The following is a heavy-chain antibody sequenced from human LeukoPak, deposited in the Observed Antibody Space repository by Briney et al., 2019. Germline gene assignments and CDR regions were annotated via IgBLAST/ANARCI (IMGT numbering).Heavy chain of an antibody. J-gene: IGHJ4*02. Sequence: ASVKVSCKASGYTFTGYYMHWVRQAPGQGLEWMGIINPSGGSTSYAQKFQGRVTMTRDTSTSTVYMELSSLRSEDTAVYYCARAPVTPTKGIVASDYWGQGTLVTVSS. D-gene: IGHD1-26*01. V-gene: IGHV1-46*01. CDR3: ARAPVTPTKGIVASDY. CDR2: INPSGGST. CDR1: GYTFTGYY.